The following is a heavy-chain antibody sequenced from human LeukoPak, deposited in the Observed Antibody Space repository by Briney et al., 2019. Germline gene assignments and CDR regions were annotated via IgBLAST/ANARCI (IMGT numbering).Heavy chain of an antibody. J-gene: IGHJ4*02. CDR1: GFTFSSYA. D-gene: IGHD6-19*01. V-gene: IGHV3-23*01. CDR2: ISGSGGST. Sequence: GGSLRLSCAASGFTFSSYAMSWVRQAPGKGLEWVSAISGSGGSTYYADSVKGRFTISRDNSKNTLYLQMNSLRSEDTAVYYCARASSGWSFSYYFDYWGQGTLVTVSS. CDR3: ARASSGWSFSYYFDY.